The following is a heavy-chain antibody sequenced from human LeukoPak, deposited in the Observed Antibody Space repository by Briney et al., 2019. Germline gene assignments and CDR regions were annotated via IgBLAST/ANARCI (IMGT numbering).Heavy chain of an antibody. CDR2: IFYSGST. D-gene: IGHD3-9*01. J-gene: IGHJ4*02. CDR3: ARGTLTGLDYFDY. V-gene: IGHV4-59*01. Sequence: PSETLSLTCTVSGGSISSYYWSWIRQPPGKGLEWIGYIFYSGSTNCNPSLKSRVTISADTSKNQFSLKLSSVTAADTAVYYCARGTLTGLDYFDYWGQGTLVTVSS. CDR1: GGSISSYY.